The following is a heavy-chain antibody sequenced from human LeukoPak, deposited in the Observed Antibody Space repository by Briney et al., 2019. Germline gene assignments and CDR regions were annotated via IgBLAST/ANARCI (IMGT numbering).Heavy chain of an antibody. CDR3: VRAHHPGGWFDP. V-gene: IGHV3-7*04. D-gene: IGHD3-10*01. CDR2: MKYDGREK. Sequence: PGGSLRLSCAASGFTFSSYWMSWVRQAPGKGLEWVANMKYDGREKHYVDSVKGRFTISRDNAKNSLYLQMNSLTAEDTAVHYCVRAHHPGGWFDPWGQGTLVTVSS. J-gene: IGHJ5*02. CDR1: GFTFSSYW.